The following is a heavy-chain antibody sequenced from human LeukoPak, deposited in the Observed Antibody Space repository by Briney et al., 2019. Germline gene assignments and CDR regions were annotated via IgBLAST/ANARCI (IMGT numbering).Heavy chain of an antibody. Sequence: SGGSLRLSCAGSGVSFSSYGMHWVRQAPGKGLEWMAFIRSDGSNKYYADSVKGRFTISRDNAKNSLYLQMNSLRAEDTAVYYCARARGGYDFSDYWGQGTLVTVSS. V-gene: IGHV3-30*02. CDR2: IRSDGSNK. CDR3: ARARGGYDFSDY. D-gene: IGHD5-12*01. CDR1: GVSFSSYG. J-gene: IGHJ4*02.